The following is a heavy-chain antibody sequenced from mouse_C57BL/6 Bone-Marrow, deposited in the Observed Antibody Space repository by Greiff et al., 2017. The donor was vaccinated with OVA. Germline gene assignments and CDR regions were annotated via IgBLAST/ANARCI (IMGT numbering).Heavy chain of an antibody. D-gene: IGHD2-4*01. J-gene: IGHJ2*01. CDR1: GFTFSDYG. V-gene: IGHV5-17*01. Sequence: EVKLMESGGGLVKPGGSLKLSCAASGFTFSDYGMHWVRQAPEKVLEWVAYISSGSSTIYYADTVKGRFTISRDNAKNTLFLQMTSLRSEDTAMYYCARSDYDYFDYWGQGTTLTVSS. CDR2: ISSGSSTI. CDR3: ARSDYDYFDY.